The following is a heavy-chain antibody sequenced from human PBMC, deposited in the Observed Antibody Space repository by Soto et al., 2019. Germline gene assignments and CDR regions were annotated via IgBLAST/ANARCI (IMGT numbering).Heavy chain of an antibody. V-gene: IGHV4-31*03. CDR2: IYYSGST. J-gene: IGHJ6*03. D-gene: IGHD2-2*02. Sequence: SETLSLTCTVSGGSISSGGYYWSWIRQHPGKGLEWIGYIYYSGSTYYNPSLKSRVTISVDTSKNQFSLKLSSVTAADTAVYYCATIVVVPAAIVSGGYYYYMDVWGKGTTVTVSS. CDR3: ATIVVVPAAIVSGGYYYYMDV. CDR1: GGSISSGGYY.